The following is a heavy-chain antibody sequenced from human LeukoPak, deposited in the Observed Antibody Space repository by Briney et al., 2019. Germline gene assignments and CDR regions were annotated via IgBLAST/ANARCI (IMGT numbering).Heavy chain of an antibody. CDR1: GFTFSSYW. D-gene: IGHD6-19*01. CDR3: ARDTLSSPDY. J-gene: IGHJ4*02. Sequence: GGSLRLSCAASGFTFSSYWMHWVRHAPGKGLVWVSRIKNDGSSTTYADSVKGRFTISRDNAKNTLYLQMNSLRAEDTAVYYCARDTLSSPDYWGQGTLVTVSS. CDR2: IKNDGSST. V-gene: IGHV3-74*01.